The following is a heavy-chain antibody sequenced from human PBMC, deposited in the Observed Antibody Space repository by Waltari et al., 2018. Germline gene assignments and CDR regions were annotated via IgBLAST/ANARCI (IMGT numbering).Heavy chain of an antibody. V-gene: IGHV1-3*01. Sequence: QAHLVQSGAEVKKPGASVKVSCKASGYTFSNYAMHWGRQAPGQVLGWMGWIKASNTNTRYSKKLEGRFTITRDTSANTVYMELSSLRSEGTAVYFCAGERSSGNQDNWFDPWGQGTLVTVSS. CDR3: AGERSSGNQDNWFDP. D-gene: IGHD1-26*01. J-gene: IGHJ5*02. CDR2: IKASNTNT. CDR1: GYTFSNYA.